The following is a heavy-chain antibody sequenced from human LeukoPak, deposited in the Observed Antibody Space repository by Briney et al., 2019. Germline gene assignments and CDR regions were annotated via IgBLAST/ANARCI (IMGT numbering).Heavy chain of an antibody. V-gene: IGHV4-59*01. CDR3: ARGYGSGSYYNFWYYFDY. D-gene: IGHD3-10*01. J-gene: IGHJ4*02. CDR1: GGSISSYY. Sequence: SETLSLTCTVSGGSISSYYWSWIRQPPGKGLEWIGYIYYSGSTNYNPSLKSRVTISVDTSKNQFSLKLSSVTAADTAVYYCARGYGSGSYYNFWYYFDYWGQGTLVTVSS. CDR2: IYYSGST.